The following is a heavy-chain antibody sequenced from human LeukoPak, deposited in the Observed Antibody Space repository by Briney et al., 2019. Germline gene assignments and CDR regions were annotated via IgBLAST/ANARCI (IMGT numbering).Heavy chain of an antibody. V-gene: IGHV4-59*01. J-gene: IGHJ4*02. Sequence: SETLSLTCTVSGGSISSYYWSWIRQPPGKGLEWIGYIYYSGSTNYNPSLKSRVTISVDTSKNQFSLKLGSVTAADTAVYYCARWARGDPDYWGQGTLVTVSS. CDR2: IYYSGST. D-gene: IGHD4-17*01. CDR3: ARWARGDPDY. CDR1: GGSISSYY.